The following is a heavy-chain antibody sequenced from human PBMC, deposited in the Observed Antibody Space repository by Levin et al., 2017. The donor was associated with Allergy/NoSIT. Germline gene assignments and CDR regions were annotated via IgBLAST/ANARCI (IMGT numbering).Heavy chain of an antibody. D-gene: IGHD2-21*01. CDR2: ISGSGGST. CDR3: AKVNGGEFPF. V-gene: IGHV3-23*01. Sequence: GESLKISCAASGFTFSSYAMSWVRQAPGKGLEWVSAISGSGGSTYYADSVKGRFTISRDNSKNTLYLQMNSLRAEDTAVYYCAKVNGGEFPFWGQGTLVTVSS. J-gene: IGHJ4*02. CDR1: GFTFSSYA.